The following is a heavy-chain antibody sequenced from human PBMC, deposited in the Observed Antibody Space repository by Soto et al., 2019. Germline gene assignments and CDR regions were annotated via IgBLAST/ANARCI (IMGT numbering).Heavy chain of an antibody. V-gene: IGHV3-30*03. CDR2: ISYDGSDK. Sequence: QLQLVESGGGVVQPGRSLRLSCSASGFTFSDYGMHWVRQAPGTGLEWMAVISYDGSDKYYADSVKGRFTISRDNSKNRLYLQMNSRRAEDTAVYYCATMERLFDYWGQGTLVTVSS. D-gene: IGHD3-3*01. CDR1: GFTFSDYG. J-gene: IGHJ4*02. CDR3: ATMERLFDY.